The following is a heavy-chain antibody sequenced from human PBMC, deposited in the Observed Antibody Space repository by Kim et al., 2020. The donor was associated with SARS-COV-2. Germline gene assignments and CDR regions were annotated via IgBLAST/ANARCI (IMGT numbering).Heavy chain of an antibody. CDR1: GFTVSSNY. D-gene: IGHD1-7*01. J-gene: IGHJ6*02. CDR3: ARDPGELELHYYYYGMDV. V-gene: IGHV3-66*01. Sequence: GGSLRLSCAASGFTVSSNYMSWVRQAPGKGLEWVSVIYSGGSTYYADSVKGRFTISRDNSKNTLYLQMNSLRAEDTAVYYCARDPGELELHYYYYGMDVWGQGTTVTVSS. CDR2: IYSGGST.